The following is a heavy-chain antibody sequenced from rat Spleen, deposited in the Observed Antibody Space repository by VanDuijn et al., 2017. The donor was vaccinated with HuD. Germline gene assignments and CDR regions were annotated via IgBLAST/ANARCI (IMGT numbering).Heavy chain of an antibody. CDR1: GLTYNDSA. CDR2: MSTGGGDT. J-gene: IGHJ3*01. Sequence: EVQLVDSGGDLVQPGGSLKLSCAAAGLTYNDSAMDCVRQAPAKGLEWVATMSTGGGDTYYRDSVKGRFTISRDNAKSTLYLQMGSLRSEDTATYYCVNTYYGYWFGYWGQGTLVTVSS. D-gene: IGHD1-9*01. V-gene: IGHV5S23*01. CDR3: VNTYYGYWFGY.